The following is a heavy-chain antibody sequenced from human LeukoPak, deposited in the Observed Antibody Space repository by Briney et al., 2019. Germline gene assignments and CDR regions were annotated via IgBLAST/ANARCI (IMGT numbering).Heavy chain of an antibody. CDR3: ARTQQLLYYYYYYMDV. CDR1: GGSFSGYY. D-gene: IGHD6-13*01. V-gene: IGHV4-34*01. Sequence: SETLSLTCAVYGGSFSGYYWSWTRQPPGKGLEWIGEINHSGSTNYNPSLKSRVTISVDTFKNQFSLKLSSVTAADTAVYYCARTQQLLYYYYYYMDVWGKGTTVTVSS. J-gene: IGHJ6*03. CDR2: INHSGST.